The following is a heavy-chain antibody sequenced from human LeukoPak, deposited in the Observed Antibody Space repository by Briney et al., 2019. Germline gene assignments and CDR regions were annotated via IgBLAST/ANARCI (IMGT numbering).Heavy chain of an antibody. CDR1: GFTFDDYA. V-gene: IGHV3-9*01. J-gene: IGHJ3*02. CDR2: ISWNSGSI. D-gene: IGHD2-15*01. Sequence: GGSLRLSCAASGFTFDDYAMHWVRQAPGKGLEWVSGISWNSGSIGYADSVKGRFTISRDNAKNSLYLQMNSLRAEDTAVYYCASPRELLHAFDIWGQGTMVTVSS. CDR3: ASPRELLHAFDI.